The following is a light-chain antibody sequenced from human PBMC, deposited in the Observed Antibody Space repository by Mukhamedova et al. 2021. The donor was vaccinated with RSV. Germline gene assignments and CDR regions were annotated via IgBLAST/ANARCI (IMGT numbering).Light chain of an antibody. CDR3: QQYYDTHALT. V-gene: IGKV1-NL1*01. J-gene: IGKJ4*01. CDR2: GAS. Sequence: WYQRRVHGKASSLLVHGASRLQSGVPSRFSGSGSGTDYTLTITSLQPEDFATYHSQQYYDTHALTFGGGTKVEIK.